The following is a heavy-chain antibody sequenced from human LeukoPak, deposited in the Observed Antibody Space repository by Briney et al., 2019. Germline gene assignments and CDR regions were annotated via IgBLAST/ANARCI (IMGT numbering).Heavy chain of an antibody. CDR3: ARYEISYDYKSFDF. V-gene: IGHV4-59*01. CDR2: IYYTGNT. Sequence: SETLSLTCAVSGGSISGYYWSWIRQSPGKGLEWIGYIYYTGNTNYNPSLKSRVTISVDTSKNQFSLKLSSVTAADTAVYYCARYEISYDYKSFDFWGQGTLVTVSS. D-gene: IGHD4-11*01. CDR1: GGSISGYY. J-gene: IGHJ4*02.